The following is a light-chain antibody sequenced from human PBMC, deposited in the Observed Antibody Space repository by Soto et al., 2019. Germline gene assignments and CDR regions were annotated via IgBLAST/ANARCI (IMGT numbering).Light chain of an antibody. CDR2: AAS. CDR3: QQSYSTPPYP. Sequence: DIQMTQSPSSLSASVGDSVTITCRASQSISSYLNWYQQKPGKAPKLLIYAASSLQSGVPSRFSCSGSGTDFTLTISSLQPEDFATYYCQQSYSTPPYPFGQGTKLEIK. J-gene: IGKJ2*01. V-gene: IGKV1-39*01. CDR1: QSISSY.